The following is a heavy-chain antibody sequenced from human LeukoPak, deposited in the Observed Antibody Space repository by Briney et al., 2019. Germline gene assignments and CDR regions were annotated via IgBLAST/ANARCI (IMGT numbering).Heavy chain of an antibody. CDR1: GGSLSGYY. CDR2: IYYTGST. V-gene: IGHV4-59*08. D-gene: IGHD2-2*01. J-gene: IGHJ4*02. Sequence: SETLSLTCAVYGGSLSGYYWTWIRQPPGKGLEWIGYIYYTGSTNYNPSLKSRVTISVDTSKNQFSLKLSSVTAADTAVYYCARWDTAAASLFDYWDQGTLVTVSS. CDR3: ARWDTAAASLFDY.